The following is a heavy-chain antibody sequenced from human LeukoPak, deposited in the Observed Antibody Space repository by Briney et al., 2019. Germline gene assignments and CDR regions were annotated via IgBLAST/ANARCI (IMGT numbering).Heavy chain of an antibody. Sequence: ASVKVSCKASGYTFTGYYMHWVRQAPGQGLEWMGWINPNSGGTNYAQKFQGRVTMTRDTSISTAYMELSRLRSDDTAVYYCARDLPHYDFWSGYFPVPGYYYMDVWGKGTTVTVSS. J-gene: IGHJ6*03. CDR1: GYTFTGYY. CDR2: INPNSGGT. D-gene: IGHD3-3*01. V-gene: IGHV1-2*02. CDR3: ARDLPHYDFWSGYFPVPGYYYMDV.